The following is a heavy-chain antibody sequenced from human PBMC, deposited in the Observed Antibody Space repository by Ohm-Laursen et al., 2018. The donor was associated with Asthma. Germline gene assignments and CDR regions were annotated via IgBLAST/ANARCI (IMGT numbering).Heavy chain of an antibody. D-gene: IGHD1-26*01. V-gene: IGHV3-15*01. CDR2: IKSKTDGGTT. CDR3: TPPQTASGSYYTEYFQH. J-gene: IGHJ1*01. Sequence: SLRLSCTASGFTFSNAWMSWVRQAPGKGLEWAGRIKSKTDGGTTDYAAPVKGRFTISRDDSKNTLYLQMNSLKTEDTAVYYCTPPQTASGSYYTEYFQHWGQGTLVTVSS. CDR1: GFTFSNAW.